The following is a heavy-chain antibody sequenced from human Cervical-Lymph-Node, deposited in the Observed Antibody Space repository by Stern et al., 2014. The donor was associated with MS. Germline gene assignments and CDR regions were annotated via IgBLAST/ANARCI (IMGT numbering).Heavy chain of an antibody. D-gene: IGHD1-26*01. CDR1: GGTFSSYA. J-gene: IGHJ6*02. Sequence: VQLVESGAAVKKPGSSVKVSCKASGGTFSSYAISWVRQAPGKGLEWMGGVIPIVGTANYEQKFQGRVTITADESKSTAYMELSSLRSEDTAVYYCARGELKEGLVRGMDVWGQGTTVTVSS. CDR2: VIPIVGTA. CDR3: ARGELKEGLVRGMDV. V-gene: IGHV1-69*01.